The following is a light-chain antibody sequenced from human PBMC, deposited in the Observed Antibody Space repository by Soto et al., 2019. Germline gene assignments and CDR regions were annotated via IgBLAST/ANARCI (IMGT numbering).Light chain of an antibody. V-gene: IGLV2-23*02. CDR2: EVS. CDR3: CSYAYSSTWV. Sequence: QSVLTQPASVSGSPGQSITISCTGTSSDVGSYNLVSWYQHYPGKAPKLMIYEVSKWPSGVSNRFSGSKSGNTASLTISGLQAEDEADYYCCSYAYSSTWVFGGGTKLTVL. CDR1: SSDVGSYNL. J-gene: IGLJ3*02.